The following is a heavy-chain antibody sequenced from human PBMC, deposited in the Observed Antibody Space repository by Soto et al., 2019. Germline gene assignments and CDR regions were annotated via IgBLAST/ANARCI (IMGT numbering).Heavy chain of an antibody. V-gene: IGHV4-30-2*01. Sequence: SETLSLTCAVSGGSISSGRYSWSWIRQPPGKGLEWLAYIYHSGSTYYNPSLKGRFTISVDRSKTPFSLKLSSVTARYSAVYYCARSTHDYGDYSWFVPWGQGTLVTVSS. D-gene: IGHD4-17*01. J-gene: IGHJ5*02. CDR3: ARSTHDYGDYSWFVP. CDR2: IYHSGST. CDR1: GGSISSGRYS.